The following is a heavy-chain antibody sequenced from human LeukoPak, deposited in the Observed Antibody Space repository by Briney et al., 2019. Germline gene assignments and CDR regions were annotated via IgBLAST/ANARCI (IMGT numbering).Heavy chain of an antibody. Sequence: SETLSLTCAVYGGSSSSYYWSWIRQPPGKGLEWIGEINHSGSTSYKPSLKSRVTISVDTSKNQFSLKLSSVTAADTAVYYCARRRGYCSGGSCYSYFDYWGQGTLVTVSS. CDR2: INHSGST. V-gene: IGHV4-34*01. J-gene: IGHJ4*02. D-gene: IGHD2-15*01. CDR3: ARRRGYCSGGSCYSYFDY. CDR1: GGSSSSYY.